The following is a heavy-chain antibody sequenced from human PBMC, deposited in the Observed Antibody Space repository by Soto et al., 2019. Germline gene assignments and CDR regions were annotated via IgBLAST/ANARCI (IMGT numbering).Heavy chain of an antibody. CDR1: GYSFTNYW. CDR2: IYPDNSDT. J-gene: IGHJ5*02. CDR3: ARRGYCSGGRCYYLFDP. D-gene: IGHD2-15*01. Sequence: GESLKISCKGSGYSFTNYWIGWVRQMPGKGLEWMGIIYPDNSDTRYNPSFQGQVTISADKSISTVYLQWSGLRASDTSLYYCARRGYCSGGRCYYLFDPWGQGTLVTVSS. V-gene: IGHV5-51*01.